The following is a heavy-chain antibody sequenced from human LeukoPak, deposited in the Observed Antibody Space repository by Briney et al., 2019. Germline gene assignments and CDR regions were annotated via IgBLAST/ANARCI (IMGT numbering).Heavy chain of an antibody. CDR2: INSDGSAT. CDR3: ASDSPYYGMDV. J-gene: IGHJ6*02. Sequence: GGSLRLSCAASGLTFNDYWMHWVRQVPGKGLLWVSRINSDGSATIYADSVRGRFTISRDNAKNTLYLQMSGLRVEDTAVYHCASDSPYYGMDVWGQGTTVTVSS. CDR1: GLTFNDYW. V-gene: IGHV3-74*01.